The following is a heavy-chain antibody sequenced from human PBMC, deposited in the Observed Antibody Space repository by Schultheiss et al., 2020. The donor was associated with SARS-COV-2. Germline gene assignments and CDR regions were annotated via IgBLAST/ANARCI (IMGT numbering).Heavy chain of an antibody. CDR3: ARAVRVEGVDTAFH. CDR1: GFTFSSYW. D-gene: IGHD5-18*01. J-gene: IGHJ4*02. V-gene: IGHV3-74*01. Sequence: ESLKISCAASGFTFSSYWMHWVRQAPGKGLVWVSRINSDGSSTSYADSVKGRFTISRDNAKNTLYLQMNSLRAEDTAVYYCARAVRVEGVDTAFHWGQGTLVTVSS. CDR2: INSDGSST.